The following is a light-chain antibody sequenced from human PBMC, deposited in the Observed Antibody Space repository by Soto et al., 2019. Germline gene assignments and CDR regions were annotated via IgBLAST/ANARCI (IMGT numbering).Light chain of an antibody. V-gene: IGKV3-20*01. CDR1: QSVSNNY. CDR3: QQYGSSGT. CDR2: GAS. J-gene: IGKJ5*01. Sequence: ENVLTQSPGTLSLSQGERATLSCRASQSVSNNYLAWYQQKPGQAPRLLIYGASNRATGIPDRFSGSGSGTDFTLTISRLEPEDFAVYYCQQYGSSGTFGQGTRLEI.